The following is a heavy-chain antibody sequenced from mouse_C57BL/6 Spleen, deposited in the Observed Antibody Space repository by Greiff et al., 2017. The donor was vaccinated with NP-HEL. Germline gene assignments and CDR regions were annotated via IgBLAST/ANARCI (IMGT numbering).Heavy chain of an antibody. CDR3: ARRKRGGDYAMDY. CDR2: INPNNGGT. V-gene: IGHV1-22*01. CDR1: GYTFTDYN. J-gene: IGHJ4*01. Sequence: EVKLQESGPELVKPGASVKMSCKASGYTFTDYNMHWVKQSHGKSLEWIGYINPNNGGTSYNQKFKGKATLTVNKSSSTAYMELRSLTSEDSAVYYCARRKRGGDYAMDYWGQGTSVTVSS.